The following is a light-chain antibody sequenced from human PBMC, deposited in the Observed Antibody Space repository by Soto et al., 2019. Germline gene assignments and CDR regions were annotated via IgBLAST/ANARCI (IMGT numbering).Light chain of an antibody. CDR1: QSVTSNY. J-gene: IGKJ5*01. V-gene: IGKV3D-20*02. CDR2: GAS. Sequence: EIVLSQSPGTLSLSPGERATLSCRASQSVTSNYLAWYQQRPGQAPRLLIFGASSRATGIPDKFSGSGSGTDFTLTISRLEPDDFAVYYCQQRSNWITFGQGTRLEIK. CDR3: QQRSNWIT.